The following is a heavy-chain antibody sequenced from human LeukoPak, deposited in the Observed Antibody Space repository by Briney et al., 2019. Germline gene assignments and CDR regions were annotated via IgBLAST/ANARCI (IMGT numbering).Heavy chain of an antibody. CDR1: GFTFSSYE. D-gene: IGHD2-2*01. J-gene: IGHJ4*02. CDR2: ISSRGDTI. Sequence: GGSLRLSCAASGFTFSSYEMNWVRQAPGKGLEWVSCISSRGDTIYYADSVKGRFAISRDNAKNSLYLQMNSLRVEDTAVYYCASYCSDTSCYGVDYWGRGTLVTVSS. CDR3: ASYCSDTSCYGVDY. V-gene: IGHV3-48*03.